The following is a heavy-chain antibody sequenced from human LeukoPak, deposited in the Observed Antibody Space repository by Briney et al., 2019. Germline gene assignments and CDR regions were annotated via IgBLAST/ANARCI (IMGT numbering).Heavy chain of an antibody. J-gene: IGHJ2*01. Sequence: KTSETLSLTCAVSGGSISIGGYSWSWIRQPPGKGLEWIGYIYHSGSTYYNPSLKSRVTISVDRSKNQFSLKLSSVTAADTAVYYCARDSGTVTPGYFDLWGRGTLVTVSS. CDR1: GGSISIGGYS. CDR2: IYHSGST. V-gene: IGHV4-30-2*01. D-gene: IGHD4-17*01. CDR3: ARDSGTVTPGYFDL.